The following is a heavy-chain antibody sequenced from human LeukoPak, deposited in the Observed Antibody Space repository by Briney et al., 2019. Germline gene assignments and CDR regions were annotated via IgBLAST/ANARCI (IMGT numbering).Heavy chain of an antibody. CDR1: GFTLSTYS. CDR3: AREGDGYNSPIDY. D-gene: IGHD5-24*01. V-gene: IGHV3-21*01. CDR2: INSSSLYI. Sequence: GGSLRLSCAASGFTLSTYSLNWVRQAPGKGLEWVSSINSSSLYIYYADSVKGRFTISRDNAKNSLYLQMNSLRAEDTAVYYCAREGDGYNSPIDYWGQGTLVTVSS. J-gene: IGHJ4*02.